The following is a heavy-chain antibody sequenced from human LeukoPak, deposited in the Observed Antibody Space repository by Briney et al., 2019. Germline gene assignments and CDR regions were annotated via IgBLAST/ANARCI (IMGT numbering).Heavy chain of an antibody. CDR3: AKVGSSNCGGDCYSDY. J-gene: IGHJ4*02. Sequence: GGSLRLSCAASGFTFSSYVMSWVRQAPGKGLEWVSAISGSGGSTYYADSVKGRFTISRDNSKNTLYLQMNSLRAEDTAVYYCAKVGSSNCGGDCYSDYWGQGTLVTVSS. V-gene: IGHV3-23*01. CDR2: ISGSGGST. D-gene: IGHD2-21*02. CDR1: GFTFSSYV.